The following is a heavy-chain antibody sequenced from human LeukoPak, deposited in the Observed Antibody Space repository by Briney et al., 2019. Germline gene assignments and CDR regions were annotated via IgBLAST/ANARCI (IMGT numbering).Heavy chain of an antibody. Sequence: PSETLSLTCAVYGGSFSGYYWSWIRQPPGKGLEWIGEINHSGSTNYNPSLKSRVTISVDTSKNQFSLKLSSVTAADTAVYYCGSGLVGAFLAWGQGTLVTVSS. CDR3: GSGLVGAFLA. CDR2: INHSGST. V-gene: IGHV4-34*01. D-gene: IGHD1-26*01. J-gene: IGHJ5*02. CDR1: GGSFSGYY.